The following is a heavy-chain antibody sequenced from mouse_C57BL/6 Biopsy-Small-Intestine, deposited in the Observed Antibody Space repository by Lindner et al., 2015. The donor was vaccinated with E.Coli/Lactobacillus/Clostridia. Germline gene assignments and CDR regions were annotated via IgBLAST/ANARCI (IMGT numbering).Heavy chain of an antibody. CDR1: GFSFNTYA. Sequence: VQLQESVGGLVQPKGSLKLSCAASGFSFNTYAMNWVRQAPGKGLEWVARIRSKSNNYATYYADSVKDRFTISRDDSESMLYLQMNNLKTEDTAMYYCVRHRSTTVVDYAMDYWGQGTSVTVSS. CDR2: IRSKSNNYAT. J-gene: IGHJ4*01. V-gene: IGHV10-1*01. CDR3: VRHRSTTVVDYAMDY. D-gene: IGHD1-1*01.